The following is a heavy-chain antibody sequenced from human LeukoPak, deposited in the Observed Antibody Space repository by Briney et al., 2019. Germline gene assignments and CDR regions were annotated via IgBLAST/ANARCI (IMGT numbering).Heavy chain of an antibody. J-gene: IGHJ6*02. D-gene: IGHD6-13*01. Sequence: ASVKVSCKASGYTFTSYGISWVRQAAGHGVEWLGWISAYNGNTNYAQKLQGRVTMTTNTSTSTAYIELRSLRSDDTAVYYCAREVAAAGTSDYYYGMDVWGQGTAVTVAS. CDR1: GYTFTSYG. CDR2: ISAYNGNT. CDR3: AREVAAAGTSDYYYGMDV. V-gene: IGHV1-18*01.